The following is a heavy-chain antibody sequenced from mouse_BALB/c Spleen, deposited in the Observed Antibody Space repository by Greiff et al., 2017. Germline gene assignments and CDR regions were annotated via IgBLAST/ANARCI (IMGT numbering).Heavy chain of an antibody. Sequence: QVQLQQSGAELVKPGASVKLSCKASGYTFTSYYMYWVKQRLGQGLEWIGNIYPGSGSTNYDEKFKSKATLTVDTSSSTAYMQLSSLTSEDSAVYYCTRHGLHYWYFDVWGAGTTVTVSS. V-gene: IGHV1-55*01. CDR1: GYTFTSYY. D-gene: IGHD2-4*01. CDR3: TRHGLHYWYFDV. CDR2: IYPGSGST. J-gene: IGHJ1*01.